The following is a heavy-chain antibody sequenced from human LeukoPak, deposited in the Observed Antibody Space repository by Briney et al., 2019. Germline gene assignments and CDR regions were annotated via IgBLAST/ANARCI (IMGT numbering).Heavy chain of an antibody. V-gene: IGHV3-30*02. J-gene: IGHJ4*02. CDR3: ARDLSPYYYDSSGYQAYFDY. CDR2: IGSDGTKR. Sequence: GGSLRLSCVASGFTFSNYGMHWVRQSPGKGLDWVAFIGSDGTKRYSADSVKGRFTISRDNAKNSLYLQMNSLRAEDTALYYCARDLSPYYYDSSGYQAYFDYWGQGTLVTVSS. D-gene: IGHD3-22*01. CDR1: GFTFSNYG.